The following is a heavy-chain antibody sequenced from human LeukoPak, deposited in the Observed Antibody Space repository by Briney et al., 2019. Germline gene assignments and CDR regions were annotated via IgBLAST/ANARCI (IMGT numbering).Heavy chain of an antibody. V-gene: IGHV4-59*01. CDR2: IYYSGST. J-gene: IGHJ5*02. D-gene: IGHD6-13*01. Sequence: SETLSLTCTVSGGSISSYYWSWIRQPPGKGLEWIGYIYYSGSTNYNPSLKSRVTISVDTSKNQFSLKLSSVTAADTAVYYCARDLKSSSWPNWFDPWGQGTLVTVSS. CDR1: GGSISSYY. CDR3: ARDLKSSSWPNWFDP.